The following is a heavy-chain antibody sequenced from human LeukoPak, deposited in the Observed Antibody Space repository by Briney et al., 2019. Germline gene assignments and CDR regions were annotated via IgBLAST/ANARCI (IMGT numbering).Heavy chain of an antibody. CDR3: ARETPDSSGWD. Sequence: PGGSLRLSCAASGFTFSTYWMSWVRQAPGKGLEWVANIKQDGSDKNYVDSVKGRFTISRDNAKNSLSLQMNSLRAEDTAVYYCARETPDSSGWDWGQGTLVTVSS. CDR1: GFTFSTYW. J-gene: IGHJ4*02. D-gene: IGHD6-19*01. CDR2: IKQDGSDK. V-gene: IGHV3-7*01.